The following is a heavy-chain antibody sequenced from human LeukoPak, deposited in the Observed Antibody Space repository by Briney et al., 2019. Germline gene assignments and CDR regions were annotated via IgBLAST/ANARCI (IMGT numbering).Heavy chain of an antibody. D-gene: IGHD3-10*01. J-gene: IGHJ4*02. CDR2: ISGSGGST. V-gene: IGHV3-23*01. CDR3: ARRGRDKAEYASGSYDRSWGY. CDR1: GFTFSSYA. Sequence: GGSLRLSCAASGFTFSSYAMSWVRQAPGKGLEWVSAISGSGGSTYYADSVKGRFTISRDNSKNTLYLQMTSLRAEDTAVYYCARRGRDKAEYASGSYDRSWGYWGQGTLVTVSS.